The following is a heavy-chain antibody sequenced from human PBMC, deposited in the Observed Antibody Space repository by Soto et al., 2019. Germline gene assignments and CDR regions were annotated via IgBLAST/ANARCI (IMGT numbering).Heavy chain of an antibody. Sequence: ASVKVSCKVSGYTLTELSMHWVRQAPGKGLEWMGGFDPEDGETIYAQKFQGRVTMTEDTSTDTAYMELSSLRSEDTAVYYCATRNRRYCSSTSCYRGCFWFDPWGQGTLVTVSS. CDR3: ATRNRRYCSSTSCYRGCFWFDP. CDR1: GYTLTELS. J-gene: IGHJ5*02. CDR2: FDPEDGET. V-gene: IGHV1-24*01. D-gene: IGHD2-2*02.